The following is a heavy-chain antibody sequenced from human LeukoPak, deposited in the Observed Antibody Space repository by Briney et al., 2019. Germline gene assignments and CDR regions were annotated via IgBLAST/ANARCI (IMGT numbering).Heavy chain of an antibody. V-gene: IGHV2-5*02. CDR2: IYWDDDK. Sequence: SCPTLAKPTQTLTLTSTFSGFSRSPSGVGVGWIRQPPGKALEWPALIYWDDDKRHSPSLQSRLTITKATSKNQVVLTMTNMDTVDTATYYCVEQYGSGSYYNVGWGQGTLVTVSS. CDR3: VEQYGSGSYYNVG. J-gene: IGHJ4*02. D-gene: IGHD3-10*01. CDR1: GFSRSPSGVG.